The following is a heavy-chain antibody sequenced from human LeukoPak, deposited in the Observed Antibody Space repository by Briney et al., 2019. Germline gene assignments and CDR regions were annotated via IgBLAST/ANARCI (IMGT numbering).Heavy chain of an antibody. CDR3: ARGHGSSDAFDI. CDR2: ISSSSSYI. J-gene: IGHJ3*02. CDR1: GFTFSGYS. V-gene: IGHV3-21*01. D-gene: IGHD1-26*01. Sequence: GGSLRLSCAASGFTFSGYSMNWVRQAPGKWLEWVSSISSSSSYIYYADSVKGRFTISRDNAKNSLYLQMNSLRAEDTAVYYCARGHGSSDAFDIWGQGTMVTVSS.